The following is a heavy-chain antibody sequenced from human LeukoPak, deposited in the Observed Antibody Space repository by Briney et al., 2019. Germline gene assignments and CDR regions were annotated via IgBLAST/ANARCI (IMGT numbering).Heavy chain of an antibody. J-gene: IGHJ6*04. D-gene: IGHD6-13*01. CDR1: GFIFSGSA. CDR3: TRLRIAAAGNDYYYGMDV. V-gene: IGHV3-73*01. CDR2: IRSKANSYAT. Sequence: GGSLRLSCAASGFIFSGSAMHWVRQASGKGLEWVGRIRSKANSYATAYAASVKGRFTISRDDSKNTAYLQMNSLKTEDTVVYYCTRLRIAAAGNDYYYGMDVWGKGTTVTVSS.